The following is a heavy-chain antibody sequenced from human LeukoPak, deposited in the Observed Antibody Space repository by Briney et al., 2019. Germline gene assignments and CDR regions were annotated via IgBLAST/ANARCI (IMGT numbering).Heavy chain of an antibody. J-gene: IGHJ6*02. Sequence: GGSLRLSCAASGFTFSSYAMRWVRQAPGKGLEWVPAISGSGGITYYADSVKGRFTISRDNSKNTLYLQMNSLRAEDTAVYYCENWVGGSGYGMDVWGQGTTVTVSS. CDR1: GFTFSSYA. D-gene: IGHD3-16*01. CDR3: ENWVGGSGYGMDV. CDR2: ISGSGGIT. V-gene: IGHV3-23*01.